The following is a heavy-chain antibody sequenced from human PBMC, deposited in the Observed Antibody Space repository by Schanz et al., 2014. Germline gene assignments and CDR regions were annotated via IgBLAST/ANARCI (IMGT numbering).Heavy chain of an antibody. V-gene: IGHV3-21*04. D-gene: IGHD3-22*01. CDR1: RFTFSSYS. J-gene: IGHJ6*02. Sequence: EVQLVESGGGLVKPGGSLRLSCEASRFTFSSYSFNWVRQAPGKGLEWVSSITASGDYMHYADSVKGRFTISRDNSKNTLYLQMNSLRAEDTAVYYCAKIRYDSSGYYLPYYGMDVWGQGTTVIVSS. CDR2: ITASGDYM. CDR3: AKIRYDSSGYYLPYYGMDV.